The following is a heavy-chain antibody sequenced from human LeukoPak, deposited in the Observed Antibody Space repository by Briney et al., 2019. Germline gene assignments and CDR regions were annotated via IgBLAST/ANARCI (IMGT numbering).Heavy chain of an antibody. CDR3: ARDSVAEGWFDP. CDR2: IYYSGST. CDR1: GGSISSGGYY. Sequence: PSETLSLTCTVSGGSISSGGYYWTWIRQHPGKGLEWIGYIYYSGSTYYNPSLKSWVTISIDTSKNQFSLKLNSVTAADTAVYYCARDSVAEGWFDPWGQGTLVTVSS. D-gene: IGHD2-15*01. V-gene: IGHV4-31*03. J-gene: IGHJ5*02.